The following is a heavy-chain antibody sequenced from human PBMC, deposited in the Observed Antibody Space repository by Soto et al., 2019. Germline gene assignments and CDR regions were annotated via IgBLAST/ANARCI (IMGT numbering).Heavy chain of an antibody. J-gene: IGHJ6*03. CDR3: ARGQPQPLPPAGTSSMDV. V-gene: IGHV4-34*01. D-gene: IGHD2-2*01. CDR1: GGSFSGYY. CDR2: INHSGST. Sequence: QVQLQQWGAGLLKPSETLSLTCAVYGGSFSGYYWSWIRQPPGKGLELIGEINHSGSTNYNPSLKSRVTISVDTSKNKFSLKLSSVTAADTAVYYCARGQPQPLPPAGTSSMDVWGKGPTVTVSS.